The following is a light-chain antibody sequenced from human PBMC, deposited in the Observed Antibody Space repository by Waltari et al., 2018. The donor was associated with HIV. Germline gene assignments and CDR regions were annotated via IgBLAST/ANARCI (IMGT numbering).Light chain of an antibody. CDR1: QSVRTN. J-gene: IGKJ2*01. V-gene: IGKV3-15*01. CDR2: GAS. CDR3: QQYNNWLRT. Sequence: EIVMTQSPATLSASPGERATLSCRASQSVRTNLAWYQQKPGQAPRLLIYGASTRATGIPDRFSGSGSGTEFTLTISSLQSEDFAVYYCQQYNNWLRTFGQGTKLDIK.